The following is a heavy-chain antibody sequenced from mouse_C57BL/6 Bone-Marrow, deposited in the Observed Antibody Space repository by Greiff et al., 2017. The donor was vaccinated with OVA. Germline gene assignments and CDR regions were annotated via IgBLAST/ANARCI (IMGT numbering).Heavy chain of an antibody. Sequence: QVQLQQSGAEVVRPGVSVKLSCKASGYTFTDHYINWVKQRPGQGLEWIARIYPGSGNTYYNEKFKGKATLTAEKSSNTAYMQLSSLTSEDSAVYFCARDDGYFFEYWGQGTTLTVSS. CDR2: IYPGSGNT. J-gene: IGHJ2*01. V-gene: IGHV1-76*01. CDR3: ARDDGYFFEY. CDR1: GYTFTDHY. D-gene: IGHD2-3*01.